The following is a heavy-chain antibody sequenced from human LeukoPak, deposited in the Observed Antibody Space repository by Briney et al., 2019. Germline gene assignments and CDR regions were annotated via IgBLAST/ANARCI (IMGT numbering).Heavy chain of an antibody. Sequence: SGRSLRLSCAASGFTFDDYAMHWVRHAPGKGLEWVSGISWNSGSIGYADSVKGRFTISRDNAKNSLYLQMNSLRAEDTALYYCAKVNDYYMDVWGKGTTVTVSS. CDR3: AKVNDYYMDV. J-gene: IGHJ6*03. CDR1: GFTFDDYA. V-gene: IGHV3-9*01. CDR2: ISWNSGSI.